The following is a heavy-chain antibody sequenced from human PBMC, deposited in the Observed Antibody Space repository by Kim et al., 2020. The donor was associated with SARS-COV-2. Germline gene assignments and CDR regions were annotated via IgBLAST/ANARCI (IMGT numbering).Heavy chain of an antibody. D-gene: IGHD6-19*01. CDR3: AKQAGYSSGWYSDY. V-gene: IGHV3-30*18. CDR2: ISFDGSDK. CDR1: GFTFSSFG. Sequence: GGSLRLSCATSGFTFSSFGIHWVRQAPGKGLEWVAVISFDGSDKYYRDSVKGRFTMSRDDSKNTLYLHLNSLRAEDTAVYYCAKQAGYSSGWYSDYWGQGTLVTVSS. J-gene: IGHJ4*02.